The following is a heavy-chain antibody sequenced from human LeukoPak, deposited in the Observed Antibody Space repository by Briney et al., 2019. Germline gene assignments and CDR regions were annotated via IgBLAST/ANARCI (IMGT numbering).Heavy chain of an antibody. J-gene: IGHJ3*02. D-gene: IGHD4-17*01. Sequence: PPETLSLTCTVSGGSISSSSYYWGWIRQPPGKGLEWIGSIYYSGSTYYNPSLKSRVTISVDTSKNQFSLKLSSVTAADTAVYYCARPGDYGDSRGAFDIWGQGTMVTVSS. CDR1: GGSISSSSYY. CDR3: ARPGDYGDSRGAFDI. CDR2: IYYSGST. V-gene: IGHV4-39*01.